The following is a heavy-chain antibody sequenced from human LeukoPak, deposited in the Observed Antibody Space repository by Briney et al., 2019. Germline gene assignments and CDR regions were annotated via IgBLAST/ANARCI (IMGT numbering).Heavy chain of an antibody. Sequence: SETLSLTCAVYGGSFRDYSWTWIRQPPGKGLEWIGEINESGGTNYNPSLMSRVTMSVDTSKSQISLKVSSVTAADTAVYYCARVAYRYSINDWSRTGLGAYPTKYYYYMDVWGKGTTVTVSS. CDR3: ARVAYRYSINDWSRTGLGAYPTKYYYYMDV. D-gene: IGHD2-8*01. J-gene: IGHJ6*03. CDR1: GGSFRDYS. V-gene: IGHV4-34*01. CDR2: INESGGT.